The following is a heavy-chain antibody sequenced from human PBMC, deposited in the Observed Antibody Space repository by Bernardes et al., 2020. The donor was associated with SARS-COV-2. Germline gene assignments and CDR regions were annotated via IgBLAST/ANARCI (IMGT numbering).Heavy chain of an antibody. CDR2: TRNKANSYST. CDR1: GFTFSDHY. J-gene: IGHJ4*02. V-gene: IGHV3-72*01. D-gene: IGHD1-26*01. CDR3: TRASGGGYSPLDY. Sequence: SLRLPCAASGFTFSDHYMDWVRQAPGKGLQWVARTRNKANSYSTEYAASVRGRFTISRDESKNLLYLQMNSLKTEDTAVYYCTRASGGGYSPLDYWGQGTLVTVSS.